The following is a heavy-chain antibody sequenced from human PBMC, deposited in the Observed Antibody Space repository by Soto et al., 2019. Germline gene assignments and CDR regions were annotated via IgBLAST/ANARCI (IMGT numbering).Heavy chain of an antibody. D-gene: IGHD1-7*01. CDR1: GFTFSTQT. CDR3: AKGEYKWNYVSDY. CDR2: ISGSGATT. V-gene: IGHV3-23*01. J-gene: IGHJ4*02. Sequence: EVQLLESGGGLVQPGGSLRVSCAASGFTFSTQTMTWVRQAPGKGLEWVSDISGSGATTTYADSVKGRFAISRDNSRNTLYLQMNSLRAEDTAVYYCAKGEYKWNYVSDYWGQRALVTVSS.